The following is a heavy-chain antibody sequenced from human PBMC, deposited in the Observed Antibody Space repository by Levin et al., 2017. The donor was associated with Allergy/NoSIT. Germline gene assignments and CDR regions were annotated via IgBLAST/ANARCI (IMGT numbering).Heavy chain of an antibody. Sequence: KPSETLSLTCTVSGGSISSSSYYWGWIRQPPGKGLEWIGSIYYSGSTYYNPSLKSRVTISVDTSKNQFSLKLSSVTAADTAVYYCARDSKHYFDYWGQGTLVTVSS. CDR3: ARDSKHYFDY. V-gene: IGHV4-39*07. CDR2: IYYSGST. CDR1: GGSISSSSYY. D-gene: IGHD2-2*01. J-gene: IGHJ4*02.